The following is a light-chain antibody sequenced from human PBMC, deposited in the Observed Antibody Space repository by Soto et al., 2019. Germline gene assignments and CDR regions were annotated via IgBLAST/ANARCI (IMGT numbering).Light chain of an antibody. CDR1: QSISSW. CDR3: QQYNSSSRT. Sequence: DIQMTQSPSTLSASVGDRVTITCRASQSISSWLAWYQQKPGKAPKLLIYKASSLDSGVPSRFSGSGSGTEFTLTISSLQPDDFATYYCQQYNSSSRTFGQGTKVEIK. CDR2: KAS. V-gene: IGKV1-5*03. J-gene: IGKJ1*01.